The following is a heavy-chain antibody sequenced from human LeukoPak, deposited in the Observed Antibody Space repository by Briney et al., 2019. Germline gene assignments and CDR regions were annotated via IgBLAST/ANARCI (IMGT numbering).Heavy chain of an antibody. CDR3: ARDSRGIVVVPTENY. V-gene: IGHV3-48*04. CDR2: ISSSSSTI. J-gene: IGHJ4*02. D-gene: IGHD3-22*01. Sequence: QTGGSLRLSCAASGFTFSSYSMNWVRQAPGKGLEWVSYISSSSSTIYYADSVKGRFTISRDNAKNSLYLQMNSLRAEDTAVYYCARDSRGIVVVPTENYWGQGTLVTVSS. CDR1: GFTFSSYS.